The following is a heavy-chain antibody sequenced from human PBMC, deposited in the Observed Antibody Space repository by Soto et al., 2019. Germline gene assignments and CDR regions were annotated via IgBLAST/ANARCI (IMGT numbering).Heavy chain of an antibody. CDR3: ASDPPGYSSS. V-gene: IGHV3-30-3*01. Sequence: QVQLVESGGGVVQPGRSLRLSCAASGFTFSSYAMHWVRQAPGKGLEWVAVISYDGSNKYYADSVKGRFTISRDNSKNTLYLQMNSLRAEDTAVYYCASDPPGYSSSWGQGTLVTVCS. J-gene: IGHJ4*02. D-gene: IGHD6-13*01. CDR2: ISYDGSNK. CDR1: GFTFSSYA.